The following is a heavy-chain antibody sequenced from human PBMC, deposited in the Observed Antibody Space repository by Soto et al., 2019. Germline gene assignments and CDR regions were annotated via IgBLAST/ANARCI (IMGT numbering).Heavy chain of an antibody. CDR2: ISDSGRTI. CDR1: GFTFRSYD. D-gene: IGHD6-13*01. CDR3: AGDGTNISSWYFDL. Sequence: EVQLVESGGGLVQPGGSLRLSCATSGFTFRSYDVNWIRQAPGKGLEWVSYISDSGRTIYYAVSVKGRFTISRDNAKNSLFLQMNSLRAEDTAVYYCAGDGTNISSWYFDLWGRGTLVTVSS. V-gene: IGHV3-48*03. J-gene: IGHJ2*01.